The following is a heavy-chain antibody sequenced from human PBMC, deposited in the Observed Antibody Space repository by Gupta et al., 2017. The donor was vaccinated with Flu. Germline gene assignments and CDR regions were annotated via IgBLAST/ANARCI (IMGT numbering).Heavy chain of an antibody. V-gene: IGHV3-53*02. CDR3: ARGVGGLVD. CDR1: GFSVSGDY. Sequence: VQLVETGGGLIQPGGSLRLSCAISGFSVSGDYMSWVRQAPGKGLQYISIIYSGGNTFYAESVKGRFTISRDLSRNIVFLQMSSLRVEDTAVYYCARGVGGLVDWGQGTLVTVSS. J-gene: IGHJ4*02. D-gene: IGHD2-15*01. CDR2: IYSGGNT.